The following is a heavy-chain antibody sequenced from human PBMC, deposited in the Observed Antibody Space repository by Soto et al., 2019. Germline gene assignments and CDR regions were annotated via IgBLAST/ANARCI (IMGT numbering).Heavy chain of an antibody. D-gene: IGHD2-2*01. V-gene: IGHV1-69*02. J-gene: IGHJ6*03. Sequence: ASVKVSCKASGGTFSSYTISWVRQAPGQGLEWMGRIIPILGIANYAQKFQGRVTITADKSTSTAYMELSSLRSEDTAVYYCASSVRRVPAYYYYYMDVWGKGTTVTVSS. CDR1: GGTFSSYT. CDR2: IIPILGIA. CDR3: ASSVRRVPAYYYYYMDV.